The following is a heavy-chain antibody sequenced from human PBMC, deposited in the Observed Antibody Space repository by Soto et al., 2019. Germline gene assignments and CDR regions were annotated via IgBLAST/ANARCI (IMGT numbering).Heavy chain of an antibody. CDR1: GFTFSSYA. J-gene: IGHJ6*03. CDR3: AKSARSYYYYYMDV. Sequence: GGSLRLSCAASGFTFSSYAMSWVRQAPGKGLEWVSAISGSGGRTYYADSVKGRFTISRDNSKNTLDLQMNSLRAEDTAVYYCAKSARSYYYYYMDVWGKGTTVTVSS. V-gene: IGHV3-23*01. D-gene: IGHD6-25*01. CDR2: ISGSGGRT.